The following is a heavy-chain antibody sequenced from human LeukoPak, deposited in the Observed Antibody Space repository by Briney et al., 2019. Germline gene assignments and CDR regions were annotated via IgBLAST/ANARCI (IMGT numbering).Heavy chain of an antibody. D-gene: IGHD5-12*01. CDR2: INHSGSTS. CDR3: ARWGAYSGNDYADY. CDR1: GESFSGYF. V-gene: IGHV4-34*01. J-gene: IGHJ4*02. Sequence: SETLSLTCAVYGESFSGYFWNWLRQPPGKGLEWLGEINHSGSTSNHNPSLKSRVTMSVDTSKNQFSLKLSSVTAADTAVYYCARWGAYSGNDYADYWGQGTLVTVSS.